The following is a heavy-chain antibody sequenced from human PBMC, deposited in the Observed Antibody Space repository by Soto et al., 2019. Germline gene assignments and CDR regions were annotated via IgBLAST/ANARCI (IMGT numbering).Heavy chain of an antibody. CDR1: GFTFSGSA. V-gene: IGHV3-73*01. Sequence: GGSLRLSCAASGFTFSGSAMHWVRQASGKGLEWVGRIRSKANSYATAYAASVKGRFTISRDDSKNTAYLQMNSLKTEDMAVYYCTRHAVDTAMVSYYYYYYMDVWGKGTTVTVSS. J-gene: IGHJ6*03. D-gene: IGHD5-18*01. CDR3: TRHAVDTAMVSYYYYYYMDV. CDR2: IRSKANSYAT.